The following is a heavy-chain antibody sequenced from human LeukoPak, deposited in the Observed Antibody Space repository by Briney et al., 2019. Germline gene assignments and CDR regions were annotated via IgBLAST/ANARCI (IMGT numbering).Heavy chain of an antibody. CDR1: VASVNNYY. V-gene: IGHV4-4*08. D-gene: IGHD2-8*01. CDR3: ARQSCTTESCSPYDAFDV. J-gene: IGHJ3*01. Sequence: SETLSLTRNVSVASVNNYYRSWIRQSPGQGLEWIGYIYPSGSSDHSPSLKSRVAIFADTSKNQISLRLTSVAAADTAVYYCARQSCTTESCSPYDAFDVWGPGTIVTVSS. CDR2: IYPSGSS.